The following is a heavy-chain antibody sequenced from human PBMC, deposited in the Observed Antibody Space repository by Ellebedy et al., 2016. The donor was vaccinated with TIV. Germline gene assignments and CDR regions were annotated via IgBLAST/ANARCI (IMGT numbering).Heavy chain of an antibody. J-gene: IGHJ4*02. CDR1: GFTFSSYA. Sequence: GESLKISCAASGFTFSSYAMSWVRQAPGKGLEWVSGISGCGGSIHYADSVKGRFTISRDNSKNTLYLQMNSLRAEDTAVYYCAKRNGGIAAFEGGYWGQGTLVTVSS. CDR2: ISGCGGSI. V-gene: IGHV3-23*01. D-gene: IGHD6-25*01. CDR3: AKRNGGIAAFEGGY.